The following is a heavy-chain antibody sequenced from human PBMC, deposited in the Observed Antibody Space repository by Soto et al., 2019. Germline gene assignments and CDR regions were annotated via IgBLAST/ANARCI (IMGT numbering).Heavy chain of an antibody. Sequence: QVQLVESGGGLVKPGGSLRLSCAASGFTFSDYYMSWIRQAPGKGLEWVSYISSSGSTIYYADSVKGRFTISRDNAKNSLYLQMNSLRAEDTAVYYCARPIAGYSSSWSSYYYYYMDVWGKGTTVTVSS. CDR3: ARPIAGYSSSWSSYYYYYMDV. J-gene: IGHJ6*03. CDR2: ISSSGSTI. D-gene: IGHD6-13*01. V-gene: IGHV3-11*01. CDR1: GFTFSDYY.